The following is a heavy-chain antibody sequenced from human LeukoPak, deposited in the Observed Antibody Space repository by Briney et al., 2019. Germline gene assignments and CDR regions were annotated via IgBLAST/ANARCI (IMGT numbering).Heavy chain of an antibody. D-gene: IGHD6-19*01. V-gene: IGHV3-23*01. CDR2: NSGSGYRT. J-gene: IGHJ5*02. CDR3: ERSAHVSGWYMFAIDA. Sequence: GASRRLFCAASVFTFSTYAMRWVRQAPAKGPEGVSGNSGSGYRTNYADSEKGRFTISRDSSKNTLYLQMNGLRVEDTGVYFVERSAHVSGWYMFAIDARGQGSLVT. CDR1: VFTFSTYA.